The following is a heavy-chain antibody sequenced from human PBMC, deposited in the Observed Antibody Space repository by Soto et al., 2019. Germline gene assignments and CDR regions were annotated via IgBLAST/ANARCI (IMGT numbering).Heavy chain of an antibody. Sequence: EVQLVESGGALVQPGRSLRLSCAASGFAFDNYGMHWFRQPPGQGLEWVSGISSNGGGVEYADLVKGRLTISRDNAKNSLYLQMNSVSDEDTTLYYCARANCVDCRSLYFFDYCGRGTLVTVSS. D-gene: IGHD2-21*02. J-gene: IGHJ4*02. CDR1: GFAFDNYG. V-gene: IGHV3-9*01. CDR3: ARANCVDCRSLYFFDY. CDR2: ISSNGGGV.